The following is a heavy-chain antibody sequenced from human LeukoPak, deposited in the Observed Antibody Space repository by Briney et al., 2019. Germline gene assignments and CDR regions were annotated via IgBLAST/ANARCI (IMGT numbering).Heavy chain of an antibody. Sequence: GGSLRLSCAAAGFTFRSYGMTWVRQAPGKGLEWVSSITGRGDSTYYADSVKGRFIISRDNSKNTLYLQMNSLRAEDTAIYYCAKLENRGQGTLVTVSS. CDR1: GFTFRSYG. CDR2: ITGRGDST. V-gene: IGHV3-23*01. CDR3: AKLEN. D-gene: IGHD1-1*01. J-gene: IGHJ4*02.